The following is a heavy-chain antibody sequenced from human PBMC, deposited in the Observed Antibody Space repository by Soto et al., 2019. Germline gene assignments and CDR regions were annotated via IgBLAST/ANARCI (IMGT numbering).Heavy chain of an antibody. CDR1: GGTFSSSA. D-gene: IGHD4-4*01. CDR3: ARDNDRLQLGGNYYYILDV. Sequence: QVQLVQSGAEIKEPGSSVNVSCKTSGGTFSSSAISWLRQAPGQGLEWMGGIIPLLRTPDYAKKFQGRVKIAADESTSTAYMELSSLRSEDTAVYYCARDNDRLQLGGNYYYILDVWGQGTTITVSS. CDR2: IIPLLRTP. V-gene: IGHV1-69*12. J-gene: IGHJ6*02.